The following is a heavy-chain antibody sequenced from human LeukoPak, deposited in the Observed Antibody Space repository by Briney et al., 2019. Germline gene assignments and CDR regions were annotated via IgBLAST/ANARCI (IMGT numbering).Heavy chain of an antibody. D-gene: IGHD4-17*01. CDR1: GFTFSSYA. CDR2: ISYDGSNK. CDR3: ARDMDGDSARYFDY. Sequence: GGSLRLSCAASGFTFSSYAMHWVRQAPGKGLDWVAVISYDGSNKYYADSVKGRFTISRDNSKNTLYLQMNSLRAEDTAVYYCARDMDGDSARYFDYWGQGTLVTVSA. V-gene: IGHV3-30*04. J-gene: IGHJ4*02.